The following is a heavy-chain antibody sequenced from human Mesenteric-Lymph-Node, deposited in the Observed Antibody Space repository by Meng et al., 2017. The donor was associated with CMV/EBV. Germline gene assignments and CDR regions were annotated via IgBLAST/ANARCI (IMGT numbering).Heavy chain of an antibody. J-gene: IGHJ5*02. CDR3: ARVRCSSTSCQNWFDP. CDR1: GYTFTGYY. D-gene: IGHD2-2*01. Sequence: ASVKVSCKASGYTFTGYYMHWVRQAPGQGLEWMGWINPNSGGTNNAQKFQGRLTMTRDTSISTAYMELSRLRSADTAVYYCARVRCSSTSCQNWFDPWGQGTLVTVSS. V-gene: IGHV1-2*02. CDR2: INPNSGGT.